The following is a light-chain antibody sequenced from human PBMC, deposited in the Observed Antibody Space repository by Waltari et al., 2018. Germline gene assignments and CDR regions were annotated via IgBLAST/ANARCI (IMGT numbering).Light chain of an antibody. V-gene: IGKV1-39*01. J-gene: IGKJ2*03. Sequence: DIQMTQSPSSLSASVGNRVTITCRAAQRISSILNWYQVKPGKAPKLLIYSTSTLQNGVPSRVSGSGAGTQFTLTISGLQPEDFATYYCQQSYRDVGFRFGQGTKL. CDR1: QRISSI. CDR2: STS. CDR3: QQSYRDVGFR.